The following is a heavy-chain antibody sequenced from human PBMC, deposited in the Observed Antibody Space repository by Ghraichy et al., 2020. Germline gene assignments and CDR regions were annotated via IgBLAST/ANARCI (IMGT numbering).Heavy chain of an antibody. J-gene: IGHJ4*02. D-gene: IGHD5-12*01. CDR2: INHSGST. CDR1: GGSFSGYY. V-gene: IGHV4-34*01. Sequence: SETLSLTCAVYGGSFSGYYWSWIRQPPGKGLEWIGEINHSGSTNYNPSLKSRVTISVDTSKNQFSLKLSSVTAADTAVYYCARGFGDIVATARCDYFDYWGQGTLVTVSS. CDR3: ARGFGDIVATARCDYFDY.